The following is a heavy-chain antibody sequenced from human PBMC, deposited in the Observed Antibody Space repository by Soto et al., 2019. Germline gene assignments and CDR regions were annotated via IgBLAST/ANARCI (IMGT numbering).Heavy chain of an antibody. J-gene: IGHJ5*02. CDR1: GGSFSDYY. Sequence: SETLSLTCAVYGGSFSDYYWTWIRQPPGKGLEWNGKIFSGGGTNYNPSIKSRVTISVDTSKNLFSLKLSSVTAADTAVYYCARPENNWFDPWGQGTLVTVSS. CDR3: ARPENNWFDP. V-gene: IGHV4-34*12. CDR2: IFSGGGT.